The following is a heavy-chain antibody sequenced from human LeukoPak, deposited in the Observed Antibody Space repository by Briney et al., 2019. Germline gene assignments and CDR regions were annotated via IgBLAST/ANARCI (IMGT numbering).Heavy chain of an antibody. V-gene: IGHV4-4*07. J-gene: IGHJ6*03. Sequence: SETLSLTCTVSGVSINNYYWTWIRQPDGKGLEWIAHIYPSGNTNYNPSLKSRVTISADKSKNQFSLRLSSVTAADTAMYYCARMTQGYYYYMDVWGKGTKVSVSS. CDR3: ARMTQGYYYYMDV. CDR2: IYPSGNT. CDR1: GVSINNYY.